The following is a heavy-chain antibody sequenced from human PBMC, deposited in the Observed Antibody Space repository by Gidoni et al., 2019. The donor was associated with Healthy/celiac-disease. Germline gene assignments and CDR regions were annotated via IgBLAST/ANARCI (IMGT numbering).Heavy chain of an antibody. V-gene: IGHV1-69*04. CDR2: IIPILGIA. CDR3: ARGSYCSGGSCYGYFQH. D-gene: IGHD2-15*01. Sequence: QVQLVQSGAEVKKPGSSVKVSCKASGGTFSSYAISWVRQAPGQGLEWMGRIIPILGIANYAQKFQGRVTITADKSTSTAYMELSSLRSEDTAVYYCARGSYCSGGSCYGYFQHWGQGTLVTVSS. CDR1: GGTFSSYA. J-gene: IGHJ1*01.